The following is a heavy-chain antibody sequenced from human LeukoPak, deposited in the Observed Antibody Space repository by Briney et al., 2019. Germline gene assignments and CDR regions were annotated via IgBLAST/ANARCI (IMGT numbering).Heavy chain of an antibody. CDR3: ARVGIAVAGTRLGAFDI. J-gene: IGHJ3*02. CDR1: GGSISGSNW. D-gene: IGHD6-19*01. V-gene: IGHV4-4*02. Sequence: SGTPSLTCAVSGGSISGSNWWSWVRQPPGKGLEWSGVIYHSGSTNYNPPLKSRVTISVDKSKQQFSLKLCSVAAADTAVYYCARVGIAVAGTRLGAFDIWGQGTMVTVSS. CDR2: IYHSGST.